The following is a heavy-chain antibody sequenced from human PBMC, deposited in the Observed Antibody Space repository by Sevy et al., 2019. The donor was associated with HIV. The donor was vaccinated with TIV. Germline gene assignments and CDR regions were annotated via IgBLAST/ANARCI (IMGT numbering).Heavy chain of an antibody. D-gene: IGHD1-1*01. Sequence: APVKVSCKASGYTFTGYYMHWVRQAPRQGLEWMGRINPNSGGTNYAQKFQGRVTMIRDTSISTAYMELSRLRSDDTAVYYCAKGNDTLDYWGQGTLVTVSS. CDR2: INPNSGGT. CDR3: AKGNDTLDY. CDR1: GYTFTGYY. V-gene: IGHV1-2*06. J-gene: IGHJ4*02.